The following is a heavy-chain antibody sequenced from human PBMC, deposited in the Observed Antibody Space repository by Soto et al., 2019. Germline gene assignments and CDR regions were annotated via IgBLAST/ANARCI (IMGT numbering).Heavy chain of an antibody. Sequence: SETLSLTCTVSGGSISSYYWSWIRQPPGKGLEWIGYIYYSGSTNYNPSLKSRVTILVDTSKNQFSLKLSSVTAADTAVYYCARRYGSRFDFWGQGTLVTVSS. D-gene: IGHD3-10*01. CDR3: ARRYGSRFDF. V-gene: IGHV4-59*08. J-gene: IGHJ4*02. CDR2: IYYSGST. CDR1: GGSISSYY.